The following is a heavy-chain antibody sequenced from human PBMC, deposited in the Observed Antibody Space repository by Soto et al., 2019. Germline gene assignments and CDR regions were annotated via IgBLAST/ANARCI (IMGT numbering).Heavy chain of an antibody. J-gene: IGHJ6*02. Sequence: PGESLKISCKGSGYSFTSYWISWVRQMPGKGLEWMGRIDPSDSYTNYSPSFQGHVTISADKSISTAYLQWSSLKASDTAMYYCARLEGSSSRYYYYGMAVWGQGTTVTVSS. CDR2: IDPSDSYT. D-gene: IGHD6-6*01. CDR3: ARLEGSSSRYYYYGMAV. V-gene: IGHV5-10-1*01. CDR1: GYSFTSYW.